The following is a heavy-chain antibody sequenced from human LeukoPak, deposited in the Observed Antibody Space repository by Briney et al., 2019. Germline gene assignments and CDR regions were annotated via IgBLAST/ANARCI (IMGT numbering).Heavy chain of an antibody. CDR1: GGSITGYY. Sequence: SETLSLTCTISGGSITGYYWSWIRQPPGKGLEWIGYIFYSGNTSYNPSLKSRVTISVDTSKNQISLKLTSVTAADTALYYCARHYTSGWDLDYWGQGTPVTVSS. V-gene: IGHV4-59*08. CDR3: ARHYTSGWDLDY. D-gene: IGHD6-19*01. CDR2: IFYSGNT. J-gene: IGHJ4*02.